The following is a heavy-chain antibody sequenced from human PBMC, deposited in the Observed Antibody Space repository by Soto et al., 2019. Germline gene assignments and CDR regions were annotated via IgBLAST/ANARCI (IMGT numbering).Heavy chain of an antibody. V-gene: IGHV1-69*13. Sequence: SVKVSCKAPGGTFDNYAITWVRQAPGQGLEWMAGIIPMLDSANYAEKFQDRVTITADESTSTAYMEVSSLRSEDTAVYYCARGGDIVVVPAAMPEVPFMIRYYDGMDVWGRGTTDTVSS. CDR3: ARGGDIVVVPAAMPEVPFMIRYYDGMDV. D-gene: IGHD2-2*01. CDR2: IIPMLDSA. CDR1: GGTFDNYA. J-gene: IGHJ6*02.